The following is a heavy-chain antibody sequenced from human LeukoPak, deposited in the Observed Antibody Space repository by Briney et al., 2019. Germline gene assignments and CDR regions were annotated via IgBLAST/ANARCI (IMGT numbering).Heavy chain of an antibody. Sequence: GGSLRLSCAASGFTVSSNYMSWVRQAPGKGLEWVANIKQDGSEKYYVDSVKGRFTISRDNAKNSLYLQMNSLRAEDTAVYYCARVRPYYYDSSGSPNWFDPWGQGTLVTVSS. CDR3: ARVRPYYYDSSGSPNWFDP. D-gene: IGHD3-22*01. J-gene: IGHJ5*02. CDR2: IKQDGSEK. V-gene: IGHV3-7*04. CDR1: GFTVSSNY.